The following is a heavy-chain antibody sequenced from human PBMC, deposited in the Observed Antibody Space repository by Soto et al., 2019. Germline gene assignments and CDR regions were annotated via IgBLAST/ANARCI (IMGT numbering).Heavy chain of an antibody. J-gene: IGHJ4*02. V-gene: IGHV3-23*01. CDR2: ISGSGGAT. Sequence: AGSLRLSCEASGFTLSSYAMNWGREAPGKGLEWISVISGSGGATYFADSVKGRFVISRDNSKNTLYLQMNSLRAEDTAIYYCAKAALRVVHPLVFDYWGQGSLVTVSS. D-gene: IGHD3-3*01. CDR3: AKAALRVVHPLVFDY. CDR1: GFTLSSYA.